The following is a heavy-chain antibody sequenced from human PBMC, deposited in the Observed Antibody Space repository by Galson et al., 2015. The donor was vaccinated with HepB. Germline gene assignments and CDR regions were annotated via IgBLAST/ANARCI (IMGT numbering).Heavy chain of an antibody. Sequence: SVKVSCKASGGTFSSYAISWVRQAPGQGLEWMGGIIPIFGTANYAQKFQGRVTITADESTSTAYMELSSLRSEDTAVYYCARAPLAHWGSFDLWYFDLWGRGTLVTVSS. CDR2: IIPIFGTA. CDR1: GGTFSSYA. V-gene: IGHV1-69*13. J-gene: IGHJ2*01. CDR3: ARAPLAHWGSFDLWYFDL. D-gene: IGHD7-27*01.